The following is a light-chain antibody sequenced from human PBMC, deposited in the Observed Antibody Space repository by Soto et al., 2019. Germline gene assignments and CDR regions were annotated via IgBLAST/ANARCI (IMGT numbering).Light chain of an antibody. Sequence: DIQMTQSPSTLSASVGDRVTITYRASQSISSWLAWYQQKPGKAPKLLIYDASSLESGVPSRFSGSGSWTKFTLTISSLQPDDFATYYCQQYNSQGAFGQGTKVEIK. CDR2: DAS. CDR3: QQYNSQGA. CDR1: QSISSW. J-gene: IGKJ1*01. V-gene: IGKV1-5*01.